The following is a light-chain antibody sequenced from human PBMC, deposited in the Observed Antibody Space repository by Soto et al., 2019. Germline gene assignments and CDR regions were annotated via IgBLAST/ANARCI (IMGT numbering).Light chain of an antibody. V-gene: IGLV2-14*01. CDR2: DVS. CDR3: ISYTSSSTVV. CDR1: SSDVGGYNY. J-gene: IGLJ2*01. Sequence: QSALTQPASVSGSPGQSITISCTGTSSDVGGYNYVSWCQQHPGKAPKLMIYDVSNRPSGVSNRFSGSKSGNTASLTISGLQAEDEADYYCISYTSSSTVVFGGGTKVTVL.